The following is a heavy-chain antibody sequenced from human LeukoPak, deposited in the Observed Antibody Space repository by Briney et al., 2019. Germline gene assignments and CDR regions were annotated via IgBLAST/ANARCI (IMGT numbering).Heavy chain of an antibody. D-gene: IGHD6-19*01. V-gene: IGHV4-59*08. CDR2: IYYSGST. Sequence: SETLSLTCTVSGGSISSYYWSWIRQPPGKGLEWIGYIYYSGSTNYNPSLKSRVTISVDTSKNQFSLKLSSVTAADTAVYYCASSGWYLKSFDYWGQGTLVTVSS. CDR3: ASSGWYLKSFDY. J-gene: IGHJ4*02. CDR1: GGSISSYY.